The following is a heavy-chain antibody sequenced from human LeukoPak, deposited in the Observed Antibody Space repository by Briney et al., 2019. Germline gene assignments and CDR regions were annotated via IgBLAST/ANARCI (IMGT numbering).Heavy chain of an antibody. CDR2: IYHSGST. V-gene: IGHV4-4*02. CDR1: GGSISSSNW. Sequence: SETLSLTCAVSGGSISSSNWWSWVRQPPGKGLEWIGEIYHSGSTNYNPSLKSRVTISVDTSKNQFSLKLSSATAADTAVYYCASYDALTGYPSDYWGQGTLVTVSS. D-gene: IGHD3-9*01. J-gene: IGHJ4*02. CDR3: ASYDALTGYPSDY.